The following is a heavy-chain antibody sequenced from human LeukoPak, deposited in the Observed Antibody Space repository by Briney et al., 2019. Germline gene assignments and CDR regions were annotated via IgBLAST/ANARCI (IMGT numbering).Heavy chain of an antibody. CDR3: ARISSILHYYGSGTFHSD. D-gene: IGHD3-10*01. V-gene: IGHV3-9*01. CDR1: GFTFDDYA. J-gene: IGHJ1*01. CDR2: ISWNSGSI. Sequence: GGSLRLSCAASGFTFDDYAMHWVRQAPGKGLEWVSGISWNSGSIGYADSVKGRFTISRDNAQNSLYLQMDNLRVEDTAVYYCARISSILHYYGSGTFHSDWGQGTLVTVSS.